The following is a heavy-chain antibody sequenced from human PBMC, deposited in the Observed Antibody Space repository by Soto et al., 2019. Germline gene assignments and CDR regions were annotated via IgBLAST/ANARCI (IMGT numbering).Heavy chain of an antibody. CDR2: IYSGGST. J-gene: IGHJ1*01. CDR3: ARVGLGYCSGGSCSAEYFQH. Sequence: EVQVVESGGGLVQPGGSLRLSCAASGFTVSSNYMSWVRQAPGKGLEWVSVIYSGGSTYYADSVKGRFTISRDNSKNTLYLQMNSLRAEDTAVYYCARVGLGYCSGGSCSAEYFQHWGQGTLVTVSS. V-gene: IGHV3-66*01. D-gene: IGHD2-15*01. CDR1: GFTVSSNY.